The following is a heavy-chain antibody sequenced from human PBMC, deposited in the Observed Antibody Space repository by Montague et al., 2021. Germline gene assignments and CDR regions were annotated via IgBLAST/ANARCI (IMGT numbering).Heavy chain of an antibody. D-gene: IGHD3-10*01. CDR1: GFTFSSYW. CDR3: SRAWVRFGFDS. CDR2: IMKDGTEK. V-gene: IGHV3-7*05. Sequence: SLRLSCAASGFTFSSYWMIWVRQAPGKGLEWVASIMKDGTEKYYGDSVMGRFTISRDNAKTSLYLQMNALRAEDTAVYFCSRAWVRFGFDSWGQGTLVTVSS. J-gene: IGHJ4*02.